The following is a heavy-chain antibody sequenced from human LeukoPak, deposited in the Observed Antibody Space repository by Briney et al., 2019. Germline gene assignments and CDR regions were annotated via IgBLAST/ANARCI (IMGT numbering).Heavy chain of an antibody. Sequence: PSETLSLTCTVSGGSINNYYWSWIRQPPGKGLEWIGYIYYSGSTSYNPSLKSRVTISVDTSKNQFSLKVSSVTAADTAVYYCARQMMVFDYWGQGTLVTVSS. J-gene: IGHJ4*02. CDR1: GGSINNYY. CDR2: IYYSGST. V-gene: IGHV4-59*01. D-gene: IGHD2-8*01. CDR3: ARQMMVFDY.